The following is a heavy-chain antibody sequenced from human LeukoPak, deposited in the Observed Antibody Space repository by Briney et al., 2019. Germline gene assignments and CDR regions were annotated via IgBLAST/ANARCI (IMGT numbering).Heavy chain of an antibody. CDR2: ITGSGDNT. CDR3: AKAEGRCGDSNCYAGVLTD. J-gene: IGHJ4*02. D-gene: IGHD2-2*01. Sequence: HPGGSLRLSCAASGFIFFNYAMTWVRQAPGKGLEWVSTITGSGDNTYYADYVKGRFTISRDNSKNTLFLQANSLRVDDTAICYCAKAEGRCGDSNCYAGVLTDWGQGTPVTVSS. V-gene: IGHV3-23*01. CDR1: GFIFFNYA.